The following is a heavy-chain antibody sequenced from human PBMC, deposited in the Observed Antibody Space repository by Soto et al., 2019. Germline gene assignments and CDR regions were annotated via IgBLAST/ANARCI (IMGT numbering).Heavy chain of an antibody. CDR3: ARGRELLLGWFDP. CDR1: GGTFSSYA. D-gene: IGHD1-26*01. J-gene: IGHJ5*02. Sequence: GASVKVSCKASGGTFSSYAISWVRQAPGQGLEWMGGIIPIFGTANYAQKFQGRVTITADESTSTAYMELSSLRSEDTAVYYCARGRELLLGWFDPWGQGTLVTVSS. V-gene: IGHV1-69*13. CDR2: IIPIFGTA.